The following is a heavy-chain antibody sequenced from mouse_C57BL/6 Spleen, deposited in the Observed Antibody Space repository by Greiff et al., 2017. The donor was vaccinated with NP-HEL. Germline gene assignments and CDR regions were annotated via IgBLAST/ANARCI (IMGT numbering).Heavy chain of an antibody. CDR2: IHPNSGST. CDR1: GYTFTSYW. Sequence: QVHVKQPGAELVKPGASVKLSCKASGYTFTSYWMHWVKQRPGQGLEWIGMIHPNSGSTNYNEKFKSKATLTVDKSSSTAYMQLSSLTSEDSAVYYCARWGSSEYFDVWGTGTTVTVSS. D-gene: IGHD1-1*01. V-gene: IGHV1-64*01. J-gene: IGHJ1*03. CDR3: ARWGSSEYFDV.